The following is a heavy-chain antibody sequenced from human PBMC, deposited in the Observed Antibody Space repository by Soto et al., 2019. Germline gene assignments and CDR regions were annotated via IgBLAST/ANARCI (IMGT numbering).Heavy chain of an antibody. CDR3: TRDASRDSSARGWFDP. Sequence: GGSLRLSCAASGFTFRSFTMNWVRQAPGKGLEWVSTISSNSAYIYYTGALRGRFTISRDNAKNSLHLQMNSLRAEDTAVYYCTRDASRDSSARGWFDPWGPGTLVTVS. D-gene: IGHD6-13*01. CDR2: ISSNSAYI. V-gene: IGHV3-21*01. J-gene: IGHJ5*02. CDR1: GFTFRSFT.